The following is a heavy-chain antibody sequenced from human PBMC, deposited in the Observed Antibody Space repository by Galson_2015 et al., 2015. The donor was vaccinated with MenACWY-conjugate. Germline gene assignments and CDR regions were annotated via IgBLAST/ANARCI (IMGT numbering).Heavy chain of an antibody. CDR2: INRDGGGT. CDR1: GFTFDSYR. D-gene: IGHD1-1*01. J-gene: IGHJ5*01. V-gene: IGHV3-7*01. Sequence: SLRLSCAASGFTFDSYRMSWVRQAPGKRLEWVTNINRDGGGTYYASSVKGRFTISKDNAENSLYLQMNSLRAEDTAIYYCARIINDGLDSWRHVTRVTVSS. CDR3: ARIINDGLDS.